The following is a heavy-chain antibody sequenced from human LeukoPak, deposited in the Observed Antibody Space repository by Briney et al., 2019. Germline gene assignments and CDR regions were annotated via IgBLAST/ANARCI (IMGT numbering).Heavy chain of an antibody. D-gene: IGHD6-19*01. Sequence: GASVKVSCKASGGTFSSYAISWVRQAPGKGLEWMGGFDPEDGETIYAQKFQGRVTMTEDTSTDTAYMELSSLKSEDTAVYYCATASAWLVAFDIWGQGTMVTVSS. CDR1: GGTFSSYA. CDR3: ATASAWLVAFDI. V-gene: IGHV1-24*01. CDR2: FDPEDGET. J-gene: IGHJ3*02.